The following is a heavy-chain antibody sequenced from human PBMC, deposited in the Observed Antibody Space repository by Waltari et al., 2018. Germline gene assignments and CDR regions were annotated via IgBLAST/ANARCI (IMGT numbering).Heavy chain of an antibody. J-gene: IGHJ2*01. CDR2: ISFDGPKA. V-gene: IGHV3-30*09. Sequence: QVQRVESGGGVVQPGGSRRLSCVASCFSFDNYAMYWVRPPPGKGCAWVAVISFDGPKAYDADSLRGRVAISRDSAEDTLCLQMNSLSIVDTAMYYCALAPAIEWSGVWYDDLCGRGTLVTGS. D-gene: IGHD3-3*01. CDR1: CFSFDNYA. CDR3: ALAPAIEWSGVWYDDL.